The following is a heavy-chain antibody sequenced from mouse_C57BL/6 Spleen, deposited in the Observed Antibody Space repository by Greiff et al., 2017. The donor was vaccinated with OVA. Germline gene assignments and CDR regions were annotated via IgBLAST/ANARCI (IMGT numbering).Heavy chain of an antibody. CDR3: ASYYYGSSYFDV. Sequence: EVKLMESGPGLVKPSQSLSLTCSVTGYSITSGYYWNWIRQFPGNKLEWMGYISYDGSNNYNPSLKNRISITRDTSKNQFFLKLNSVTTEDTATYYCASYYYGSSYFDVWGTGTTVTVSS. D-gene: IGHD1-1*01. V-gene: IGHV3-6*01. CDR1: GYSITSGYY. J-gene: IGHJ1*03. CDR2: ISYDGSN.